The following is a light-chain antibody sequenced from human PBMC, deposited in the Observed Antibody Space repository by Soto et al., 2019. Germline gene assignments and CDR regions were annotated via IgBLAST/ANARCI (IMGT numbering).Light chain of an antibody. J-gene: IGLJ1*01. CDR1: SSDVGGYDY. CDR2: AVS. CDR3: SSYTSSSTPYV. V-gene: IGLV2-14*01. Sequence: QSALTQPASVSGSPGQSITISCTGTSSDVGGYDYVSWYQQHPGKAPKLIIYAVSNRPSGVSNRFSGSKSGNTASLTISGLQAEDEADYYCSSYTSSSTPYVFGTGTKLTFL.